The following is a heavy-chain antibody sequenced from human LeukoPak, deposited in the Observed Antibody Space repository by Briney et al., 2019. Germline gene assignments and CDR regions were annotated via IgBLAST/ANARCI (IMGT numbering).Heavy chain of an antibody. CDR3: ARDSPDIVVVPAAMFMGGYYGMDV. D-gene: IGHD2-2*01. CDR1: GYTFTSYG. V-gene: IGHV1-18*01. J-gene: IGHJ6*02. Sequence: GASVKLSCKASGYTFTSYGISWVRQAPGQGLEWMGWISAYNGNTNYAQKLQGRVTMTTDTSTSPAYMELRSLRSDDTAVYYCARDSPDIVVVPAAMFMGGYYGMDVWGQGTTVTVSS. CDR2: ISAYNGNT.